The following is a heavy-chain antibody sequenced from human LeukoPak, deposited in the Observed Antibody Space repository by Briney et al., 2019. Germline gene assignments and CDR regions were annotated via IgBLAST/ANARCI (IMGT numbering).Heavy chain of an antibody. CDR2: INPNSGGT. D-gene: IGHD3-22*01. J-gene: IGHJ5*02. CDR1: GYTFTGYY. V-gene: IGHV1-2*02. CDR3: ATCRGALYYYDSSGYCNWFDP. Sequence: ASVKVSCKASGYTFTGYYMHWVRQAPGQGLEWMGWINPNSGGTNYAQKFQGRVTMTRDTSISTAYMELSRLRSDDTAVYYCATCRGALYYYDSSGYCNWFDPWGQGTLVTVSS.